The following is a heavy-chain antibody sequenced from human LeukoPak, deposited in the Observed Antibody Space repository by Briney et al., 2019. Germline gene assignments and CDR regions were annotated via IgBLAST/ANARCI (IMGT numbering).Heavy chain of an antibody. CDR2: INPSGGST. D-gene: IGHD4-23*01. J-gene: IGHJ3*01. CDR1: GFSFPNYA. V-gene: IGHV3-23*01. Sequence: GGSLRLSCVASGFSFPNYALTWVRQAPGKGLEWVSGINPSGGSTFYADSVRGRFTISRDNSKNTLYLQMNRLRAEDTAVYYCAKISPLDYGGNPWGLDVWGQGTLVTVSS. CDR3: AKISPLDYGGNPWGLDV.